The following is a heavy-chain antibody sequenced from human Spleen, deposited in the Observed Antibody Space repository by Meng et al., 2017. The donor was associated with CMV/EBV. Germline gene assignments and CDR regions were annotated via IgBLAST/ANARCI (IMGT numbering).Heavy chain of an antibody. V-gene: IGHV3-30-3*01. CDR3: ARDRSNIATRAKIDY. J-gene: IGHJ4*02. CDR2: ISYDGSNK. CDR1: GFTFSSYA. D-gene: IGHD6-6*01. Sequence: GSLRLSCTASGFTFSSYAMHWVRQAPGKGLEWVAVISYDGSNKYDTDSVKGRFTISRDNSKNTLYLQMSSLRAEDTAVYYCARDRSNIATRAKIDYWGQGMLVTVSS.